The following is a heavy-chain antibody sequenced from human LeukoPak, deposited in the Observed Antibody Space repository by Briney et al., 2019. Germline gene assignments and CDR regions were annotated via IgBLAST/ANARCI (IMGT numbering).Heavy chain of an antibody. V-gene: IGHV5-51*01. CDR1: GSRFTNYW. J-gene: IGHJ1*01. D-gene: IGHD3-10*01. CDR3: ATYAGSSSKYFQD. Sequence: GESLKISCKASGSRFTNYWIGWVRQMPGKGLEWMGIIYPGESDTRYSPSFQGQVTISADKSISTAYLQRSSLQASDTAMYYCATYAGSSSKYFQDWGQGTLVTVSS. CDR2: IYPGESDT.